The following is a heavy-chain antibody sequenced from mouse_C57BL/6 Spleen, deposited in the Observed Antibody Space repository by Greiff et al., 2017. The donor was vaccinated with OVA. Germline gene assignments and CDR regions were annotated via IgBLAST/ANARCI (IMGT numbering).Heavy chain of an antibody. Sequence: QVQLQQPGAELVKPGASVKMSCKASGYTFTSYWITWVKQRPGQGLEWIGDIYPGSGSTNYNEKFKSKATLTVDTSSSTAYMQLSSLTSEDSAVYDCAGDDYDGSWFAYWGQGTLVTVSA. J-gene: IGHJ3*01. CDR2: IYPGSGST. D-gene: IGHD2-4*01. CDR3: AGDDYDGSWFAY. CDR1: GYTFTSYW. V-gene: IGHV1-55*01.